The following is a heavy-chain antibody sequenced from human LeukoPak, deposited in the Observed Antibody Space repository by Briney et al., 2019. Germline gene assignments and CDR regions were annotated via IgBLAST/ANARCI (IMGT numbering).Heavy chain of an antibody. J-gene: IGHJ4*02. D-gene: IGHD3-3*01. CDR3: AKDNDFWSGYRFDY. Sequence: GSLRLSCAASGFTFRSYAMRWVRQAPGKGLEWVSAISGSGGSTYYADSMKGRFTISRDNSKNTLYLQMNSLRAEGTAVYYCAKDNDFWSGYRFDYWGQGTLVTVSS. V-gene: IGHV3-23*01. CDR2: ISGSGGST. CDR1: GFTFRSYA.